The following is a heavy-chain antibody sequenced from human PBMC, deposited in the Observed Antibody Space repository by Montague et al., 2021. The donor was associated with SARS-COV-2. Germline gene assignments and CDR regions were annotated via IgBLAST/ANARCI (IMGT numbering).Heavy chain of an antibody. CDR1: GYTVTEAP. V-gene: IGHV1-24*01. CDR3: AAEGLSVFGVVIYALHM. CDR2: FDPAHGET. Sequence: SVKVSCKVSGYTVTEAPMHWVRQAPGKGLEWMGSFDPAHGETVYAQNFQDRVTMTEDTSTDTAYMELSSLRFEDTAVYYCAAEGLSVFGVVIYALHMWGQGTMVTVSS. J-gene: IGHJ3*02. D-gene: IGHD3-3*01.